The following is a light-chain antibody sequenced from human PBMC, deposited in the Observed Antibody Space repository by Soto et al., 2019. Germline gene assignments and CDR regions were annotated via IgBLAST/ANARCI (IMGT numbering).Light chain of an antibody. CDR3: CSYAGSNTWV. CDR2: EVT. V-gene: IGLV2-23*02. CDR1: SSDVGSYKL. Sequence: QSALTQPASVSGSPGQSITISCTGTSSDVGSYKLVSWYQQHPGKAPKLMISEVTKRPSGVSTRFSGSKSGNTASLTISGLQAEDESYYYCCSYAGSNTWVFGGGTKVTVL. J-gene: IGLJ3*02.